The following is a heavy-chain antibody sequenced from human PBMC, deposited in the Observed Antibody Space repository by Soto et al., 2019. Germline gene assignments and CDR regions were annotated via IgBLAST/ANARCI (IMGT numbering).Heavy chain of an antibody. V-gene: IGHV1-69*06. D-gene: IGHD3-22*01. Sequence: SVKVSCKASGGTFSSYAISWVRQAPGQGLEWMGGIIPIFGTANYAQKFQGRVTITADKSTSTAYMELSSLRSEDTAVYYCARSGDSSGYYTYYYYGMDVWGQGTTVTVSS. CDR3: ARSGDSSGYYTYYYYGMDV. CDR2: IIPIFGTA. J-gene: IGHJ6*02. CDR1: GGTFSSYA.